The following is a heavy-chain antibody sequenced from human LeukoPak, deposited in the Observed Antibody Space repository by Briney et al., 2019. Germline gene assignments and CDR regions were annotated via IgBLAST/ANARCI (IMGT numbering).Heavy chain of an antibody. CDR2: IIPILGIA. V-gene: IGHV1-69*04. Sequence: ASVKVSCKASGGTFSSYAISWVRQAPGQGLEWMGRIIPILGIANYAQKFQGRVTITADNSTSTAYMELSSLRSEDTAVYYCARMSIGISGWYSYYYYGMDVWGQGTTVTVSS. J-gene: IGHJ6*02. CDR1: GGTFSSYA. CDR3: ARMSIGISGWYSYYYYGMDV. D-gene: IGHD6-19*01.